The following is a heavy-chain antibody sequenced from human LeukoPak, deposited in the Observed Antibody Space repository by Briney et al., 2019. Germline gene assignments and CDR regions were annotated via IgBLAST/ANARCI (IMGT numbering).Heavy chain of an antibody. Sequence: PGGSLRLSCAASGFTFCSHGMHCVRQAPGKGLEWVAVISYDGNKKYYADSVKGRFDISRDNSKNILYMQMNSLRTEDTAVYYCARDRDYYNRGGTMIDYWGQGTLVTVSS. CDR1: GFTFCSHG. CDR3: ARDRDYYNRGGTMIDY. CDR2: ISYDGNKK. V-gene: IGHV3-30*03. D-gene: IGHD1-14*01. J-gene: IGHJ4*02.